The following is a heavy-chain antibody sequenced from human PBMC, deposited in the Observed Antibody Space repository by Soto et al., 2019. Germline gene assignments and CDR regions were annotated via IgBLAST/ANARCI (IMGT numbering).Heavy chain of an antibody. D-gene: IGHD3-16*02. CDR2: ISAYNGNT. CDR3: ARDLSTHPYVWGSYLDY. V-gene: IGHV1-18*04. J-gene: IGHJ4*02. CDR1: GYTFTSYG. Sequence: ASVKVSCKASGYTFTSYGISWVRQAPGQGLEWMGWISAYNGNTNYAQKLQGRVTMTTDTSTSTAYMELRSLRSDDTAVYYCARDLSTHPYVWGSYLDYWGQGTLVTVSS.